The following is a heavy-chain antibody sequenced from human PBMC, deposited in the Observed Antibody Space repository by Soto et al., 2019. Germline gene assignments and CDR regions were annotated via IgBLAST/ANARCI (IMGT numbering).Heavy chain of an antibody. CDR1: GFTFSSYW. CDR3: VRTSLVVAAATREDY. CDR2: INSDGSST. V-gene: IGHV3-74*01. J-gene: IGHJ4*02. Sequence: EVQLVESGGGLVQPGGSLRLSCAASGFTFSSYWMHWVRQAPGKGLVWVSRINSDGSSTSYADSVKGRFTISRDNAKNTLYLPMNSLRAEDTAVYYCVRTSLVVAAATREDYWGQGTLGTVSS. D-gene: IGHD2-15*01.